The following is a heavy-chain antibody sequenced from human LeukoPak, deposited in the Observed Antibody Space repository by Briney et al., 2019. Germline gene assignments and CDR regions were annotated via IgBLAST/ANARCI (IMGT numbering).Heavy chain of an antibody. J-gene: IGHJ4*02. CDR2: FDPEDGET. D-gene: IGHD4-17*01. CDR1: GYTLTELS. Sequence: ASVKVSCKVSGYTLTELSMHWVRQAPGKGLEWMGGFDPEDGETIYAQKFQGRVTMTEDTSTDTAYMELSSLRSEDTAVYYCARGPRDYGDENYFDYWGQGTLVTVSS. CDR3: ARGPRDYGDENYFDY. V-gene: IGHV1-24*01.